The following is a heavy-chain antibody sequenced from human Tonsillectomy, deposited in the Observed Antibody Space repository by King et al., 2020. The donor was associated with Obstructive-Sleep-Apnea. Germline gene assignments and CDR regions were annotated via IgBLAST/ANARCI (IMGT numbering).Heavy chain of an antibody. CDR3: ARAGIAVAGSWGIDY. CDR2: IYPGYSYT. D-gene: IGHD6-19*01. J-gene: IGHJ4*02. Sequence: VQLVESGAEVKKPGESLKISCKGSGYSFTNKWIIWVRQMPGKGLEWMGVIYPGYSYTRYSPSFQGQVTISVDRSISTAYLQWSSLKASDTAMYFCARAGIAVAGSWGIDYWGQGSLVTVSS. CDR1: GYSFTNKW. V-gene: IGHV5-51*01.